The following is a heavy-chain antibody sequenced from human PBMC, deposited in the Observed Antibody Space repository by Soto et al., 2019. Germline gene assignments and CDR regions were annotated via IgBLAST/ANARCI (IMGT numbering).Heavy chain of an antibody. CDR3: ARDTVAVAGKDY. CDR2: IYSAGST. Sequence: EVQLVESGGGLVQPGGSLRLSCAASVTVTSNYMTWVRQAPGKGLEWVSVIYSAGSTYYADSVKGRFTISRDNSRNTLYLQMNALRAEDTAVYYCARDTVAVAGKDYWGQGTLVTVSS. J-gene: IGHJ4*02. CDR1: VTVTSNY. D-gene: IGHD6-19*01. V-gene: IGHV3-66*01.